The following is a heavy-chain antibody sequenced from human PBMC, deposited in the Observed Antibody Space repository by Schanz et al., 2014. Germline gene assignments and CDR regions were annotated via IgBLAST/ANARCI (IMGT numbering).Heavy chain of an antibody. Sequence: QVQLLQSGAEVKKPGASVKVSCKASGYTFTGYSMHWVRQAPGQGLEWMGRISPNSGDTHSAQKFQGRVTMTWDRSISTANMELSRLRSDDTAVYYCARENKDYDSILNKFFHYGLDLWGQGTTVTVSS. CDR3: ARENKDYDSILNKFFHYGLDL. D-gene: IGHD3-3*02. CDR1: GYTFTGYS. CDR2: ISPNSGDT. V-gene: IGHV1-2*06. J-gene: IGHJ6*02.